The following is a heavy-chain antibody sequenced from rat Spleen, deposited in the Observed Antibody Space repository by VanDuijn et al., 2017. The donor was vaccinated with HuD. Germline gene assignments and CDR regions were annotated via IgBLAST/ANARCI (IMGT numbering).Heavy chain of an antibody. CDR2: ISYEGSST. CDR1: GFTFSDYY. Sequence: EVELVESGGGLVQPGRSLKLSCAASGFTFSDYYMAWVRQAPTKGLEWVASISYEGSSTYYRDSVKGRFTISRDNAENNVYLQMNSLRSEDTATYYCAVSGYGYWGQGVMVTVSS. D-gene: IGHD4-3*01. V-gene: IGHV5-22*01. J-gene: IGHJ2*01. CDR3: AVSGYGY.